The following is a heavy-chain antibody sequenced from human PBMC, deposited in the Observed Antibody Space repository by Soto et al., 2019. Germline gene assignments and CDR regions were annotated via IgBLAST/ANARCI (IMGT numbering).Heavy chain of an antibody. Sequence: QVQLVESGGGVVQPGRSLRLSCAASGFIFSNYGMHWVRQAPGKGLEWVAIVSADGSKTYYADSVKGRFTVSRDNSKDTLYLQLNSLTGDDTAVFYCVKEDAIQEHWYFDFWGQGDAVTVSS. CDR3: VKEDAIQEHWYFDF. V-gene: IGHV3-30*18. CDR1: GFIFSNYG. CDR2: VSADGSKT. D-gene: IGHD1-1*01. J-gene: IGHJ4*02.